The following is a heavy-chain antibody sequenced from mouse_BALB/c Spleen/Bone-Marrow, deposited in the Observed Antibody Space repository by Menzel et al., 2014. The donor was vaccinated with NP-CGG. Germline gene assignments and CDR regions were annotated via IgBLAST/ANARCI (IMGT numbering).Heavy chain of an antibody. CDR1: GFDFSRYW. V-gene: IGHV4-1*02. D-gene: IGHD1-1*01. CDR3: ARPDYYGYLNY. J-gene: IGHJ2*01. CDR2: INPDSRTI. Sequence: EVKVVESGGGLVQPGGSLKLSCAASGFDFSRYWMSWVRQAPGKGLEWIGEINPDSRTINYSPSLKDKFIISRDNAKNTLYLRLNKVRSEDTALYYCARPDYYGYLNYWGQGTTPTVSS.